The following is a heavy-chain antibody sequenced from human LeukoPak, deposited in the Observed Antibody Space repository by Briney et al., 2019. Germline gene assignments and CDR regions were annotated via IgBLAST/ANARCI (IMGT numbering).Heavy chain of an antibody. D-gene: IGHD2-2*01. V-gene: IGHV4-38-2*02. Sequence: PSEPLSLTCGVSGYSISSGYQWAWIRQSPGKGLGWIYSIYHRGSAHYNPSLKSRVTISVETSNNPFSLNMYPVTAADTAVYYCARDPRWLTPDCTSTSGYENYFDPWGQGTLVTVSS. CDR2: IYHRGSA. J-gene: IGHJ5*02. CDR1: GYSISSGYQ. CDR3: ARDPRWLTPDCTSTSGYENYFDP.